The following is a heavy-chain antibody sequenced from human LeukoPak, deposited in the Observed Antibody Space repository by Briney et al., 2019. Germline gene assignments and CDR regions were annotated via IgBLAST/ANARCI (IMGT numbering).Heavy chain of an antibody. CDR3: ARTRYYYNSRSYGAPYYFDY. CDR1: GGSISSSSYY. CDR2: IYYSGST. D-gene: IGHD3-10*01. Sequence: SETLSLTCTVSGGSISSSSYYWGWIRQPPGKGLEWIGNIYYSGSTYYNPSLKSRVTISVDTSKNQFSLKLSSVTAADTAVYYCARTRYYYNSRSYGAPYYFDYWGQGTLVTVSS. J-gene: IGHJ4*02. V-gene: IGHV4-39*01.